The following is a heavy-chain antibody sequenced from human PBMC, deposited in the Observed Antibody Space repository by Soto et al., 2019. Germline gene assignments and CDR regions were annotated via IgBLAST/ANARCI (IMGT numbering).Heavy chain of an antibody. CDR2: IYYSGST. J-gene: IGHJ3*02. CDR3: ARDHLSGVDAFDI. CDR1: GGSISSGGYY. V-gene: IGHV4-31*03. D-gene: IGHD3-3*01. Sequence: QVQLQESGPGLVKPSQTLSLTCTVSGGSISSGGYYWSWIRQHPGKGLEWMGYIYYSGSTYYNPSLTRRVSISVDTSKNQFSLKLSSVTAADTAVYYCARDHLSGVDAFDIWGQGTMVTVSS.